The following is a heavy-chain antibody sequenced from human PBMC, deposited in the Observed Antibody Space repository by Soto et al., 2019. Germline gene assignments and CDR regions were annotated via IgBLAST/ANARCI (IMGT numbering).Heavy chain of an antibody. D-gene: IGHD3-10*01. Sequence: SETLSLTCSVSGASVSSYYWSWFRQPVGKGLEWTGRIHSSGNVNYNPSLESRVTMSLDTSKNQFSLRLSSLTAADTALYLCARDVGKNYWGQGTRVTVSS. J-gene: IGHJ4*02. CDR1: GASVSSYY. CDR2: IHSSGNV. V-gene: IGHV4-4*07. CDR3: ARDVGKNY.